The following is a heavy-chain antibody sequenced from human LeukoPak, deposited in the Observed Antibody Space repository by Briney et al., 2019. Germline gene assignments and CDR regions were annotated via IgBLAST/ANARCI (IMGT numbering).Heavy chain of an antibody. V-gene: IGHV4-59*01. Sequence: SETLSLTCTVSGGSISSYYWSWIRQPPGKGLEWIGYIYYSGSTNYNPSLKSRVTISVDTSKNQFSLKLSSVTAADTAVYYCARAFRSSGWVDYWGQGTLVTVSS. CDR3: ARAFRSSGWVDY. D-gene: IGHD6-19*01. CDR2: IYYSGST. J-gene: IGHJ4*02. CDR1: GGSISSYY.